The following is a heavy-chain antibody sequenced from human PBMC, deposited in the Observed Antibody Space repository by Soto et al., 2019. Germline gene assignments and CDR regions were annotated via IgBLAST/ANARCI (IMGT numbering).Heavy chain of an antibody. Sequence: GGSLRLSCAASGFTFSSYAMSWVRQAPGKGLEWVSAISGSGGSTYYADSVKGRFTISRDNSKNTLYLQMNSLRAEDTAVYYCAKLWFGESPPLGGGLDAFDIWGQGTMVTVSS. D-gene: IGHD3-10*01. CDR3: AKLWFGESPPLGGGLDAFDI. CDR1: GFTFSSYA. J-gene: IGHJ3*02. CDR2: ISGSGGST. V-gene: IGHV3-23*01.